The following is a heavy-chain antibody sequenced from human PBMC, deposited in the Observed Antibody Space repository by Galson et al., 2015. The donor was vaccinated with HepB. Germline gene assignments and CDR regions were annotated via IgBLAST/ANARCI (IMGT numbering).Heavy chain of an antibody. D-gene: IGHD2-2*02. CDR1: GFTFSSYW. J-gene: IGHJ4*02. CDR3: ARDFWYCSSTSCYSGYNY. Sequence: SLRLSCAASGFTFSSYWMSWVRQAPGKGLEWVANIKQDGSEKYYVDSVKGRFTISRDNAKNSLYLQMNSLRAEDTAVYYCARDFWYCSSTSCYSGYNYWGQGTLVTVSS. CDR2: IKQDGSEK. V-gene: IGHV3-7*03.